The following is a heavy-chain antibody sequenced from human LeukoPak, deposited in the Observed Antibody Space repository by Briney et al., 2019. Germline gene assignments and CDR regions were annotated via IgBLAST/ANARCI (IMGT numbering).Heavy chain of an antibody. Sequence: ASVKVSCKASGYTFTAYYMHWVRQAPGQGLEWMGWINPNSGDTNYAQNFQGRVTMTRDTSISTAYMELSSLRSDDTAVYYCARDRSIVRFDYWGQGTLLTVSS. CDR2: INPNSGDT. J-gene: IGHJ4*02. CDR3: ARDRSIVRFDY. V-gene: IGHV1-2*02. D-gene: IGHD6-6*01. CDR1: GYTFTAYY.